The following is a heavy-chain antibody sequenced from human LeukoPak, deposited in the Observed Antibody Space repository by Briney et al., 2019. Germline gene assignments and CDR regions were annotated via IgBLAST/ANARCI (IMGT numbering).Heavy chain of an antibody. CDR2: INTDGSST. Sequence: GGSLRLSCAASGFTFDDYTMHWVRQAPGKGLVWVSRINTDGSSTSYADSVKGRFTISRDNAKNTLYLQMNSLRAEDTAVYYCARVSTVTTLSYYYYYMDVWGKGTTVTVSS. V-gene: IGHV3-74*01. CDR3: ARVSTVTTLSYYYYYMDV. CDR1: GFTFDDYT. D-gene: IGHD4-11*01. J-gene: IGHJ6*03.